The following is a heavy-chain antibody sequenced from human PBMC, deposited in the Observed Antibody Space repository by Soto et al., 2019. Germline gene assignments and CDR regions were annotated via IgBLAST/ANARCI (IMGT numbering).Heavy chain of an antibody. D-gene: IGHD4-17*01. CDR3: ASAKIGDYFQVY. Sequence: PGGSLRLSCAASGFAFYTDSINWVRQAPGKGLEWVSGISWNSGSIGYADSVKGRFTISRDNAKNTLYLQMDSLRAEDTAVYFCASAKIGDYFQVYWGQGTLVTVSS. CDR2: ISWNSGSI. J-gene: IGHJ4*02. CDR1: GFAFYTDS. V-gene: IGHV3-9*01.